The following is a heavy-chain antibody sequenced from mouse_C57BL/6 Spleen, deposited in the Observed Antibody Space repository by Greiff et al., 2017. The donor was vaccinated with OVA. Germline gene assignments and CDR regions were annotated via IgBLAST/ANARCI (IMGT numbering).Heavy chain of an antibody. J-gene: IGHJ2*01. CDR2: INPNNGGT. Sequence: VQLQQSGPELVKPGASVKISCKASGYTFTDYYMNWVKQSHGKSLEWIGDINPNNGGTSYNQKFKGKATLTVDKSSSTAYMELRSLTSEDSAVYYCARDWDGYGYFDYWGQGTTLTVSS. D-gene: IGHD2-2*01. V-gene: IGHV1-26*01. CDR3: ARDWDGYGYFDY. CDR1: GYTFTDYY.